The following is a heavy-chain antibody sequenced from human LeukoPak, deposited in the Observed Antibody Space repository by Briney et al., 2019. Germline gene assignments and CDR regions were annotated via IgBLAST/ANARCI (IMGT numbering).Heavy chain of an antibody. Sequence: GASVKVSCKASGDTFSSYYIHWVRQAPGQGLEWMGIINPSGGSTTYAQKFQGRVTMTRDTSTSTVYMELSSLRSEDTAVYYCARGVGGSDDYWGQGTLVSVSS. CDR1: GDTFSSYY. CDR2: INPSGGST. V-gene: IGHV1-46*01. CDR3: ARGVGGSDDY. J-gene: IGHJ4*02. D-gene: IGHD5-12*01.